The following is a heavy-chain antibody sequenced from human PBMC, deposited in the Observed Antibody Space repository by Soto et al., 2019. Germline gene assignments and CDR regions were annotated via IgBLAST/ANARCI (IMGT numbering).Heavy chain of an antibody. CDR1: GVSVRIYE. CDR2: MYNTGST. D-gene: IGHD2-21*01. V-gene: IGHV4-59*02. CDR3: ARYLWGYCGTDAYRLDV. Sequence: SEILSLTSTVSGVSVRIYEWGGTRQPQGEGLEWIGYMYNTGSTVYNPSFKSRVTISVDTSKNQFSLKLNSVTAADTAVYYCARYLWGYCGTDAYRLDVRGQGTTVSRSS. J-gene: IGHJ6*02.